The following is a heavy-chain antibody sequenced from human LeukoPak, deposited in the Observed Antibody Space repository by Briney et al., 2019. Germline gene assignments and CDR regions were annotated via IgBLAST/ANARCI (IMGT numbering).Heavy chain of an antibody. Sequence: PSQTLSLTCTVSGGSINSGSYYWSWIRQPAGKGLEWIGRIYTSGNTNYNPSLKSRVTISVDTSKNQFSLKLSSVTAADTAVYYCARDQGDRNSSSWYAFVYYYYYMDVWGKGTTVTVSS. D-gene: IGHD6-13*01. J-gene: IGHJ6*03. CDR1: GGSINSGSYY. CDR2: IYTSGNT. CDR3: ARDQGDRNSSSWYAFVYYYYYMDV. V-gene: IGHV4-61*02.